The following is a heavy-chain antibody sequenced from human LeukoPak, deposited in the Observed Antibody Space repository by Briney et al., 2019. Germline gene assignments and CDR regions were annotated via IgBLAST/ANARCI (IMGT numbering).Heavy chain of an antibody. CDR1: GFTFSNYG. CDR3: ARGGVDYYGSGTYYLMYYFDY. D-gene: IGHD3-10*01. V-gene: IGHV3-23*01. J-gene: IGHJ4*02. CDR2: ISSSGGTT. Sequence: GGTLRLSCAASGFTFSNYGMSWVRQAPGKGLEWVCRISSSGGTTYYADSVKGRFTISRDDPHNTLYLQMNSLRAEDTAVYFCARGGVDYYGSGTYYLMYYFDYWGQGALVTVSS.